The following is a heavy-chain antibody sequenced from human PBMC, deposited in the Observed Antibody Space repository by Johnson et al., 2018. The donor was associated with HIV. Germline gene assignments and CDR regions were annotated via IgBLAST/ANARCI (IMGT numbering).Heavy chain of an antibody. CDR1: GFTFSNAW. CDR3: ARDTYSSDACDI. J-gene: IGHJ3*02. V-gene: IGHV3-15*05. CDR2: VKSKTDGGTT. Sequence: VQLVESGGGLVKPGGSLKVSCAASGFTFSNAWMSWVRQVPGKGLEWVGRVKSKTDGGTTDYTAPVKGRFTISRDDSKNTLYLQMNSLRAEDTALYYCARDTYSSDACDIWGQGTMVTVSS. D-gene: IGHD4-11*01.